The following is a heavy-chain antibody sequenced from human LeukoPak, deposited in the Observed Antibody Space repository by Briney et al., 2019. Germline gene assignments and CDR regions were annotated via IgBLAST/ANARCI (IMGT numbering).Heavy chain of an antibody. CDR3: ASHGYPYYYNYMAV. D-gene: IGHD5-18*01. J-gene: IGHJ6*03. V-gene: IGHV3-23*01. Sequence: GGSLRLSCAASGFTFSTYGMSWVRQAPGKGLEWVSAISGSGGSTYFADSVKGRFTISRDNSKNTLYLQMNSLRAEDTAVYYCASHGYPYYYNYMAVWGKGTTVTISS. CDR1: GFTFSTYG. CDR2: ISGSGGST.